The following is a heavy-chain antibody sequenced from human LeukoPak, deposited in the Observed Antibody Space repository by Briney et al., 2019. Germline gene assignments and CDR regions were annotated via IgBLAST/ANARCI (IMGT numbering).Heavy chain of an antibody. CDR3: AKGYYYESSGFKVFDY. CDR1: GFTFSSYA. CDR2: ISGSGGST. Sequence: GGSLRLSCAASGFTFSSYAMSWVRQAPGKGLEWVSAISGSGGSTYYADSVKGRFTISRENSKNTLYLQMNSLRAEDTAVYYCAKGYYYESSGFKVFDYWGQGTLATVSS. J-gene: IGHJ4*02. V-gene: IGHV3-23*01. D-gene: IGHD3-22*01.